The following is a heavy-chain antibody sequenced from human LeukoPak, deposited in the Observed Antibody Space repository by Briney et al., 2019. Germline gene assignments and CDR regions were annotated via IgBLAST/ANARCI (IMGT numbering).Heavy chain of an antibody. D-gene: IGHD6-13*01. J-gene: IGHJ4*02. Sequence: PGPTLVKPTQTGFSLSISGVSVGWIRQPPGKALEWLALIYWNDDKRYSPSLKSRLTITKDTSKNKVVLTMTNMDPVDTGTYYCARSDSSSWYPFDYWGQGTLVTVSS. CDR1: GFSLSISGVS. CDR2: IYWNDDK. V-gene: IGHV2-5*01. CDR3: ARSDSSSWYPFDY.